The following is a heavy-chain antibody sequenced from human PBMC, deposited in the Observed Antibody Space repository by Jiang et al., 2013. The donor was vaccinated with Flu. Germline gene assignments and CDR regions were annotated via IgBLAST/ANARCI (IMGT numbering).Heavy chain of an antibody. CDR1: DFSLTTPGMC. CDR2: IDWDDDK. V-gene: IGHV2-70*01. Sequence: PTQTLTLTCTFSDFSLTTPGMCVSWIRQSPGKALEWLALIDWDDDKFYNTSLKTRLTISKDTSRSQVALTITNMDPVDTGTYYCARTYYTFGTGYSFDYWGQGTLVTVSS. J-gene: IGHJ4*02. CDR3: ARTYYTFGTGYSFDY. D-gene: IGHD1-14*01.